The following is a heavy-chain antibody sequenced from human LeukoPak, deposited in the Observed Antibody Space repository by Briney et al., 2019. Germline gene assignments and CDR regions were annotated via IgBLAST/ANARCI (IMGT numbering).Heavy chain of an antibody. D-gene: IGHD2-8*01. J-gene: IGHJ4*02. CDR2: TSNDGSNK. CDR1: GFTFSSYD. Sequence: PGKSLRLSCAASGFTFSSYDIHWVRQAPGKGLERVAVTSNDGSNKYYADSVKGRFTISRDNSKNTLYLQMNSLRAEDTAVYYCARDCTNGVCYGTDFDYWGQGTLVTVSS. V-gene: IGHV3-30*03. CDR3: ARDCTNGVCYGTDFDY.